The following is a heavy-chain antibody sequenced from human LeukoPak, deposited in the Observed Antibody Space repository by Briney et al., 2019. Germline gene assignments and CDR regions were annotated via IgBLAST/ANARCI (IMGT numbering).Heavy chain of an antibody. D-gene: IGHD3-10*01. J-gene: IGHJ5*02. V-gene: IGHV3-23*01. CDR3: TTGLIWFGESEMS. CDR1: GFTFNNYA. Sequence: PGGSLRLSCAASGFTFNNYAMSWVRQAPGKGLDWVSAISTSGGSTYYADSVKGRLAISRDNSKNTLYLQMNSLKTEDTAVYYCTTGLIWFGESEMSWGQGTLVTVSS. CDR2: ISTSGGST.